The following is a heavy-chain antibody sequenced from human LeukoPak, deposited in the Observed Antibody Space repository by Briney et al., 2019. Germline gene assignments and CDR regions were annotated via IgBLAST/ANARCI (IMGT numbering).Heavy chain of an antibody. D-gene: IGHD1-26*01. CDR1: GFTFRSHA. Sequence: PGGSLRLSCVGPGFTFRSHAMSWVRQAPEKGLEFVSGIYENGGTTYYADSVKGRFTISRDNSKNTLYLQMNSLGAEDTAVYYCAKLLDYWGQGTLVTVSS. CDR2: IYENGGTT. CDR3: AKLLDY. V-gene: IGHV3-23*01. J-gene: IGHJ4*02.